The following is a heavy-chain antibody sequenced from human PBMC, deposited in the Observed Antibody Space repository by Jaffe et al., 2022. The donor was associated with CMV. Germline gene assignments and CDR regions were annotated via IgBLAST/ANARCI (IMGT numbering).Heavy chain of an antibody. CDR2: INSDGSST. Sequence: EVQLVESGGGLVQPGGSLRLSCAASGFTFSSYWMHWVRQAPGKGLVWVSRINSDGSSTSYADSVKGRFTISRDNAKNTLYLQMNSLRAEDTAVYYCAREAAPSGYYYYYMDVWGKGTTVTVSS. V-gene: IGHV3-74*01. D-gene: IGHD6-13*01. J-gene: IGHJ6*03. CDR3: AREAAPSGYYYYYMDV. CDR1: GFTFSSYW.